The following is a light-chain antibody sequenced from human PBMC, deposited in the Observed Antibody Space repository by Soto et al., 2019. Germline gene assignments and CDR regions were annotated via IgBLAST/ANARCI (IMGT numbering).Light chain of an antibody. CDR2: DAS. J-gene: IGKJ5*01. Sequence: IVITQYPSTVSVAPGDRAILSCRASQSVSSNLAWYQQKPGQAPRLLIYDASNRATGIPDRFSGSGSGTDFTLTIARLEPEDFAVYYCQQYGDSPRTFGQGTRLEI. CDR1: QSVSSN. V-gene: IGKV3-20*01. CDR3: QQYGDSPRT.